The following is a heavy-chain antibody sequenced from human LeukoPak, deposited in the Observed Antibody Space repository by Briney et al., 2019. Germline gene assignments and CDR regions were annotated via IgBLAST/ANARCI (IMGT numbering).Heavy chain of an antibody. CDR3: AKDCWLLSAYLDY. CDR1: GFTFSSYG. D-gene: IGHD3-16*02. CDR2: IRYDGSNK. J-gene: IGHJ4*02. V-gene: IGHV3-30*02. Sequence: GGSLRLSCAASGFTFSSYGMHWVRQAPGKGLEWVAFIRYDGSNKYYADSVKGRFTISRDNSKNTLYLQMNSLRAEDTAVYYCAKDCWLLSAYLDYGGRGTRVTVS.